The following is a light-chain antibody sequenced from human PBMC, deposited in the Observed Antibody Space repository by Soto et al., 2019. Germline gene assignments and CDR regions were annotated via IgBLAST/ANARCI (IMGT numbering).Light chain of an antibody. CDR3: QQPPYT. CDR1: QTPRTF. J-gene: IGKJ3*01. V-gene: IGKV1-39*01. Sequence: DIPMTQSPSSLSSSFVDIVTITCRASQTPRTFLNWYQQKPGKAPRLLIYATSTLQSGVPSRFSGRDSGADFTLTINNLQPEDFATYYCQQPPYTFGPGTKVDIK. CDR2: ATS.